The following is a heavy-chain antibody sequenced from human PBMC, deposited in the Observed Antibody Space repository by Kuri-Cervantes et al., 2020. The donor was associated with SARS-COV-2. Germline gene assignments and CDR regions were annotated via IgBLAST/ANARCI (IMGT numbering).Heavy chain of an antibody. V-gene: IGHV3-13*01. J-gene: IGHJ5*02. Sequence: GGSLRLSCAASGFTFSSYDMHWVRQATGEGLEWASAIGTAGDTYYPGSVKGRFTISRENAKNSLYLQMNSLRAEDTAVYYCARGDLGYCSGGSCYNWFDPWGQGTLVTVSS. CDR1: GFTFSSYD. CDR3: ARGDLGYCSGGSCYNWFDP. CDR2: IGTAGDT. D-gene: IGHD2-15*01.